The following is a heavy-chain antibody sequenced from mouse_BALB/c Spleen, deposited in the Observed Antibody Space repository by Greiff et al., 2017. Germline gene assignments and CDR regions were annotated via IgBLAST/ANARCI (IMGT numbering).Heavy chain of an antibody. CDR1: GYTFTSYW. CDR2: IYPGDGDT. CDR3: AREEGDY. V-gene: IGHV1-87*01. Sequence: VQLQQSGAELARPWASVKLSCKASGYTFTSYWMQWVKQRPGQCLEWIGAIYPGDGDTRYTQKFKGKATLTADKSSSTAYMQLSSLASEDSAVYYCAREEGDYWGQGTSVTVSS. J-gene: IGHJ4*01.